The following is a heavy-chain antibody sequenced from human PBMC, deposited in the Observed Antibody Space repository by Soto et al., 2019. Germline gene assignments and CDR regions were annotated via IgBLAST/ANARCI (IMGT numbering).Heavy chain of an antibody. D-gene: IGHD5-12*01. CDR2: IYQSGST. CDR3: ARDTRDGYXFEY. V-gene: IGHV4-30-2*01. CDR1: GDSISSGGYS. J-gene: IGHJ4*02. Sequence: SETLSLTCAVSGDSISSGGYSWTWIRQPPGKGLEWIGHIYQSGSTLYNPSLESRVTISVDKSKNQFSLELSSVTAADTAVYYCARDTRDGYXFEYWGQGILVTVSS.